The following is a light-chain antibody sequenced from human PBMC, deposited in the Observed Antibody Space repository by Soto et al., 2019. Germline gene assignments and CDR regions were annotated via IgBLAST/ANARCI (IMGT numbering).Light chain of an antibody. CDR3: QQYNSYSPVT. Sequence: DFQLTQSPSSLATSLGDRVTITCQASQDISDSLNWYQQKPGKAPKLLIYAASSLQSGVPSRFSGSGSGTDFTLTISSLQPDDFATYYCQQYNSYSPVTFGQGTRLEIK. CDR2: AAS. J-gene: IGKJ5*01. V-gene: IGKV1-16*01. CDR1: QDISDS.